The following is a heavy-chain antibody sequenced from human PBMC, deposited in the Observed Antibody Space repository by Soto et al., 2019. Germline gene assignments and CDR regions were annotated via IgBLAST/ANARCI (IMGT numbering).Heavy chain of an antibody. D-gene: IGHD4-17*01. V-gene: IGHV3-74*01. CDR3: VRVAYGDLGV. Sequence: EVQLVESGGGLVQPGGSLRLSCAASGFTFSSYWMHWVRQAPGKGLVWVSRIKSDGSDTSYADSVKGRFTIPRDNAKNTLYLQMSSLRAEDTAVYYCVRVAYGDLGVWGQGTLVTVSS. CDR2: IKSDGSDT. J-gene: IGHJ4*02. CDR1: GFTFSSYW.